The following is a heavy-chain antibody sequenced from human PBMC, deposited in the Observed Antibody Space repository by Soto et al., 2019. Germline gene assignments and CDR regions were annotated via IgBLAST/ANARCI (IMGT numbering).Heavy chain of an antibody. V-gene: IGHV3-23*01. J-gene: IGHJ6*02. CDR2: ISESGTIT. D-gene: IGHD2-2*01. Sequence: EVQLLESGGGLVQPGGSLRLSCAASGFTFSSYAMKWVRQAPGKGLEWVSLISESGTITYYADSVKGRFTISRDNSGNTLFLQMYILRAEDTAVYYCARYIPGVRYYGMDVWVQGTTVTVSS. CDR3: ARYIPGVRYYGMDV. CDR1: GFTFSSYA.